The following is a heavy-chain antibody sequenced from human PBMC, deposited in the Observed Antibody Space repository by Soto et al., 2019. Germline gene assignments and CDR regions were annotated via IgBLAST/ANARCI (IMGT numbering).Heavy chain of an antibody. CDR3: ARDHSGGGSIIDDGYLDV. CDR1: GFTFSNYG. Sequence: QVQLVESGGGVVQPGGSLRLSCAASGFTFSNYGLAWVRQAPGKGLEWVAVIWSDGTNEYYADSVKGRFTISRDNSKNTLYLQMNSLRAAATAVYYCARDHSGGGSIIDDGYLDVWGSGTLVTVST. J-gene: IGHJ2*01. CDR2: IWSDGTNE. D-gene: IGHD3-16*01. V-gene: IGHV3-33*01.